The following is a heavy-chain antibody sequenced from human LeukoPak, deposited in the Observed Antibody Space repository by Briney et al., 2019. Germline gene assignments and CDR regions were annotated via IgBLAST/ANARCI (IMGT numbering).Heavy chain of an antibody. D-gene: IGHD3-3*01. CDR2: ICGRGGST. CDR1: GFTFSSCA. Sequence: GASLRLSCAVSGFTFSSCAMRWVRHAPGEGGGWVLAICGRGGSTYYATSVKGRFTISRQNSTPTLYLKMNSLRAEHTAVYYSAKDQLTTEYYYGMDVWGQGTTVTVSS. CDR3: AKDQLTTEYYYGMDV. J-gene: IGHJ6*02. V-gene: IGHV3-23*01.